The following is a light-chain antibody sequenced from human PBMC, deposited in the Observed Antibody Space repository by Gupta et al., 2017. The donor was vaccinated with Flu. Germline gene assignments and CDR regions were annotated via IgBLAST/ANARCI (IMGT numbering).Light chain of an antibody. CDR2: DVS. V-gene: IGLV2-11*01. Sequence: VTISWTGASSDVGSDNYVCWYQQHAGEAHNLMVYDVSRRPSVVADRFSGSKAVNTASLTIAGLSAEDEADYYGCSYAGDYPWVFGGGTKLTVL. CDR1: SSDVGSDNY. J-gene: IGLJ3*02. CDR3: CSYAGDYPWV.